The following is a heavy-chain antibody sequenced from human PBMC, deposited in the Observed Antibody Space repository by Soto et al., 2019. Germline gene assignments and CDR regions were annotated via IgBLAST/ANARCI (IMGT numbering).Heavy chain of an antibody. CDR2: ISGSGGST. CDR3: AKRPASIITFDY. D-gene: IGHD2-2*01. J-gene: IGHJ4*02. Sequence: EVQLLDSGGGLVQPGGSLRLSCAASGFTFSNYAMSWVRQAPGKGLEWVSTISGSGGSTYYADSVKGRFTISRDNSKNMLFLQINSLRDDDSAVYYCAKRPASIITFDYWGQGTPVTVSS. V-gene: IGHV3-23*01. CDR1: GFTFSNYA.